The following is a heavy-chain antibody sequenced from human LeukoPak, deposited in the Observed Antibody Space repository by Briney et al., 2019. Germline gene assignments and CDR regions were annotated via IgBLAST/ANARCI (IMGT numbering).Heavy chain of an antibody. CDR1: GFTFSSYV. CDR2: IWYDGSNK. D-gene: IGHD1-26*01. J-gene: IGHJ4*02. CDR3: ARGIVGATGYFDY. Sequence: GGSLRLSCAASGFTFSSYVMHWVRQAPGKGLEWVAVIWYDGSNKYYADSVKGRFTISRDNSKNTLYLQMNSLRAEDTAVYYCARGIVGATGYFDYWGQGTLVTVSS. V-gene: IGHV3-33*01.